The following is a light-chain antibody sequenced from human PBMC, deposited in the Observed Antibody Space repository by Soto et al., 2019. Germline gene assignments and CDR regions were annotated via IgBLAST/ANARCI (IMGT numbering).Light chain of an antibody. Sequence: EIVMTKYPAPPSVSPGERVTFSCRASQSVSTRLAWYQHKPGQAPRLLISGASTGATGIPPRFSGSGSGTDFTLTINSLQPDDFATYYCHQYNYYRPTFGQGTKVDIK. CDR1: QSVSTR. J-gene: IGKJ1*01. CDR2: GAS. V-gene: IGKV3-15*01. CDR3: HQYNYYRPT.